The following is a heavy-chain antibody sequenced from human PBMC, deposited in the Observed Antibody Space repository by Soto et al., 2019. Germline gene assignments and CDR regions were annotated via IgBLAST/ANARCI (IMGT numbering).Heavy chain of an antibody. Sequence: QVQLVQSGAEVKKPGSSVKVSCKASGGTFSSYAISWVRQAPGQGLEWMGGIIPIFGTANYAQKFQGRVTXPXAXSXXTAPMELSSLRSEDTAVYYCATQGLPNYYYHGMDVWGQGTTVTVSS. CDR3: ATQGLPNYYYHGMDV. J-gene: IGHJ6*02. CDR1: GGTFSSYA. CDR2: IIPIFGTA. D-gene: IGHD5-18*01. V-gene: IGHV1-69*05.